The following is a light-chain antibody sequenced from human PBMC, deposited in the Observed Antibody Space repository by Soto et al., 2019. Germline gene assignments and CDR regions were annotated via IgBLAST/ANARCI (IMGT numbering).Light chain of an antibody. V-gene: IGKV1-8*01. CDR1: QGISSY. CDR3: QQYYSYPVYT. J-gene: IGKJ2*01. Sequence: AIRMTQSPSSLSASTGDGVTITCRASQGISSYLAWYQQKPGKAPKLLIYAASTLQSGVPSRFSGSGSGTDFTLTISCLQSEDFATYYCQQYYSYPVYTFGQGTKLEIK. CDR2: AAS.